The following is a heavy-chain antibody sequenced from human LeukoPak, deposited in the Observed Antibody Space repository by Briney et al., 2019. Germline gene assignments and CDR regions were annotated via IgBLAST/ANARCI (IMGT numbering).Heavy chain of an antibody. CDR2: MNPNSGNT. Sequence: ASVKVSCKASGYTFTGYYMHWVRQAPGQGLEWMGWMNPNSGNTGYAQKFQGRVTMTRNTSISTAYMELSSLRSEDTAVYYCARGGSSAVAGHDYWGQGTLVTVSS. D-gene: IGHD6-19*01. CDR3: ARGGSSAVAGHDY. CDR1: GYTFTGYY. J-gene: IGHJ4*02. V-gene: IGHV1-8*02.